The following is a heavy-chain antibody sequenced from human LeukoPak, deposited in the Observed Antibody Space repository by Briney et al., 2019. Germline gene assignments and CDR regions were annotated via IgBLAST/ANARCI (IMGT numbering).Heavy chain of an antibody. V-gene: IGHV1-3*01. Sequence: ASVKVSCKASGYTFTSYAMHWVRQAPGQRLEWMGWINAGNGNTKYSQKFQGRVTITRDTSASTAYMELSSLRSEDTAVYYFARASPTLFRGYSGYLKYYYYGMDVWGKGTTVTVSS. CDR1: GYTFTSYA. J-gene: IGHJ6*04. CDR3: ARASPTLFRGYSGYLKYYYYGMDV. CDR2: INAGNGNT. D-gene: IGHD5-12*01.